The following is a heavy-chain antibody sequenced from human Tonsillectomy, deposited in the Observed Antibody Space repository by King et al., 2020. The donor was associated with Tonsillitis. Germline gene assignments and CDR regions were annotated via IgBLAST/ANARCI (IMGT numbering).Heavy chain of an antibody. D-gene: IGHD6-13*01. CDR2: IRNDGRNK. V-gene: IGHV3-30*02. Sequence: QLVQSGGGVVQPGGSLRLSCAASGFTFSNYGMHWVRQAPGKGLEWVAFIRNDGRNKYYGDSVKGRFTISRDNSKNTLYLQMNSLRGEDTAVYYCATTSYGSGWYGLGGFDPWGQGTLVTVSS. J-gene: IGHJ5*02. CDR1: GFTFSNYG. CDR3: ATTSYGSGWYGLGGFDP.